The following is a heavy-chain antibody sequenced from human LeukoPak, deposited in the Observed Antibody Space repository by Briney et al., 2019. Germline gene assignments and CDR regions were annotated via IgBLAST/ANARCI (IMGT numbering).Heavy chain of an antibody. CDR2: INHSGST. D-gene: IGHD2-2*01. CDR1: GGSFSAYY. V-gene: IGHV4-34*01. Sequence: SKTLSLTCAVYGGSFSAYYWSWIRQSPGRGLEWIGEINHSGSTNYNPSLKSRVTISVDTSKNQFSLKLSSVTAADTTVYYCARGQNCSSTSCYSYYYYMDVWGKGTTVTVSS. CDR3: ARGQNCSSTSCYSYYYYMDV. J-gene: IGHJ6*03.